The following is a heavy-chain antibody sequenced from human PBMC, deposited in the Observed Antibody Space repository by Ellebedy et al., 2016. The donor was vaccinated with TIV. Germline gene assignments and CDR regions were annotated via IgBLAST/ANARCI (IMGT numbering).Heavy chain of an antibody. CDR3: ARNPIGCSSTSCYVFDY. Sequence: GESLKISXAASGFTFSSYGMHWVRQAPGKGLEWVAVIWYDGSNKYYADPVKGRFTISRDNSKNTLYLQMNSLRAEDTAVYYCARNPIGCSSTSCYVFDYWGQGTLVTVSS. D-gene: IGHD2-2*01. V-gene: IGHV3-33*01. J-gene: IGHJ4*02. CDR1: GFTFSSYG. CDR2: IWYDGSNK.